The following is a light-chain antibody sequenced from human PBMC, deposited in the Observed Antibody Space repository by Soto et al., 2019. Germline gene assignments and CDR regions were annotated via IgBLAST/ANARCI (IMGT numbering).Light chain of an antibody. CDR2: KAS. V-gene: IGKV1-5*03. Sequence: DSQMTQSPSTLSGSVGDRVSITCRGSQTISSWLAWYQQKPGKAPKLLIYKASTLKSGVPSRFSGSGSGTEFTLTISSLQPDDFATYYCQHYTSYSEAFGQGTKVDIK. CDR3: QHYTSYSEA. CDR1: QTISSW. J-gene: IGKJ1*01.